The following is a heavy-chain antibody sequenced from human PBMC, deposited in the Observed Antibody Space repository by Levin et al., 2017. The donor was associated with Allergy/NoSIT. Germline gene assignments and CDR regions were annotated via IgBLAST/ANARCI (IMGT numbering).Heavy chain of an antibody. D-gene: IGHD6-19*01. Sequence: GGSLRLSCAASGFTFSSYWMHWVRQAPGKGLVWVSRINSDGSSTSYADSVKGRFTISRDNAKNTLYLQMNSLRAEDTAVYYCAREDSSGWPNYYYYGMDVWGQGTTVTVSS. CDR1: GFTFSSYW. CDR2: INSDGSST. J-gene: IGHJ6*02. V-gene: IGHV3-74*01. CDR3: AREDSSGWPNYYYYGMDV.